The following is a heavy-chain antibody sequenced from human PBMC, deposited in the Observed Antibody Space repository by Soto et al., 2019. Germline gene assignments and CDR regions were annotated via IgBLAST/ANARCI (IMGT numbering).Heavy chain of an antibody. Sequence: QVQLVQSGAEGKKPGASVKVSCKASGYSFTTYAMHWVRQAPGQRLEWMGWINAGNGNTKYSQKLQGRVTITRDTSASTAYMELSSLRSEDTAVYYCTRSAVRPSGVRIGPFDYWGQGALVTVS. CDR1: GYSFTTYA. J-gene: IGHJ4*02. V-gene: IGHV1-3*01. D-gene: IGHD3-16*01. CDR2: INAGNGNT. CDR3: TRSAVRPSGVRIGPFDY.